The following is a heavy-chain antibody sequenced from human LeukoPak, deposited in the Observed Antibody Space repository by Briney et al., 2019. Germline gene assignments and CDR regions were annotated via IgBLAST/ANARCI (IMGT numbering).Heavy chain of an antibody. CDR2: IKQDGTSK. V-gene: IGHV3-7*02. D-gene: IGHD2-21*01. Sequence: PGGSLRLSCAASGVTFSRSWMGWVRQAPGKGLEWVANIKQDGTSKYYVDSVMGRFTISRDNAENSVYLQMNSLSAGDTAVYYCARHGDYCFDLWGPGTRVTVSS. CDR3: ARHGDYCFDL. J-gene: IGHJ4*02. CDR1: GVTFSRSW.